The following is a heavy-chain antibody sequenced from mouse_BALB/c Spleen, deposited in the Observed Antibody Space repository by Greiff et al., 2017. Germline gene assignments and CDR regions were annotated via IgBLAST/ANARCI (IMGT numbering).Heavy chain of an antibody. CDR3: ARGRYRYDYYAMDY. Sequence: QVQLKESGPGLVAPSQSLSITCTVSGFSLTSYGVHWVRQPPGKGLEWLGVIWAGGSTNYNSALMSRLSISKDNSKSQVFLKMNSLQTDDTAMYYCARGRYRYDYYAMDYWGQGTSVTVSS. V-gene: IGHV2-9*02. CDR1: GFSLTSYG. J-gene: IGHJ4*01. D-gene: IGHD2-14*01. CDR2: IWAGGST.